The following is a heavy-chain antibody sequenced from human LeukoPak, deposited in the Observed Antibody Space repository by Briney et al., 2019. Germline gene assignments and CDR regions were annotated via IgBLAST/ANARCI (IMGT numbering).Heavy chain of an antibody. CDR1: GGTFSSYA. CDR2: IIPIFGTA. CDR3: ARDKRPYSGSPYYFDY. D-gene: IGHD1-26*01. J-gene: IGHJ4*02. V-gene: IGHV1-69*13. Sequence: SVKVSCKASGGTFSSYAISWVRQAPGQGLEWMGGIIPIFGTANYAQKFQGRVTITADESTSTAYMELSSLRSEATAVYYCARDKRPYSGSPYYFDYWGQGTLVTVSS.